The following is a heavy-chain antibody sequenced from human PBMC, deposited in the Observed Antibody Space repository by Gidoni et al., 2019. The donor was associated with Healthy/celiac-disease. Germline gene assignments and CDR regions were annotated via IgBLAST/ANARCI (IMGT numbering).Heavy chain of an antibody. J-gene: IGHJ6*02. CDR3: AKDMALGGYDPYYGMDV. CDR2: ISLKSGSI. V-gene: IGHV3-9*01. CDR1: GFTFDDYA. D-gene: IGHD5-12*01. Sequence: EVQLVESGGGLVQTGRSLRLSLAASGFTFDDYAMHWVRQAPGKGLEWVSGISLKSGSIGYADSVKGRFTISRDNVKNSLYLQMNSLRAEDTALYYCAKDMALGGYDPYYGMDVWGQVTTVTVSS.